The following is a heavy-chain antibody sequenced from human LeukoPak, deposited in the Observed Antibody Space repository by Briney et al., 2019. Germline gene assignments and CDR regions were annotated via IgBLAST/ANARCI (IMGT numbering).Heavy chain of an antibody. Sequence: PGGSLRLSCAPSGFTFSSYGMCWVCPAPGKGLEWVAVILYEGSNTYYADSAKGRFTLSRDTFKNTLYLQMNSLRAEDTTVYYCAKDKSYGGNSEFDYWGQGTLVTVSS. CDR3: AKDKSYGGNSEFDY. J-gene: IGHJ4*02. CDR2: ILYEGSNT. V-gene: IGHV3-30*18. D-gene: IGHD4-23*01. CDR1: GFTFSSYG.